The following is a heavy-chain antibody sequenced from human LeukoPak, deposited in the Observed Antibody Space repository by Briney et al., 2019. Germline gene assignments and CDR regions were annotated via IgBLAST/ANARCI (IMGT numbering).Heavy chain of an antibody. CDR3: VKDCGLGGSRDY. J-gene: IGHJ4*02. D-gene: IGHD1-26*01. CDR1: GFSFASYG. V-gene: IGHV3-30*02. CDR2: IPLSGRDE. Sequence: PGGSLRLSCATFGFSFASYGLHWVRKAPGKGLEGVTFIPLSGRDENYADSVRGRFTISRGNSKNTVYLQMNSLRPDDTGIYCCVKDCGLGGSRDYWGQGTLVTVSS.